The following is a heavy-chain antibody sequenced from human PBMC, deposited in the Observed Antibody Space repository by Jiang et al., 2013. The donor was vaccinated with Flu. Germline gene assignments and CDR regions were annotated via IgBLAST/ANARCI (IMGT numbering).Heavy chain of an antibody. CDR1: GGTFSSYT. CDR3: ARGPERSDVGGSRFDI. D-gene: IGHD3-16*01. Sequence: GAEVKKPGSSVKVSCKASGGTFSSYTISWVRQAPGQGLEWMGRIISILGIANYAQKFQGRVTITADKSTSTAYMELSSLRSEDTAVYYCARGPERSDVGGSRFDIVGPRD. J-gene: IGHJ3*02. CDR2: IISILGIA. V-gene: IGHV1-69*02.